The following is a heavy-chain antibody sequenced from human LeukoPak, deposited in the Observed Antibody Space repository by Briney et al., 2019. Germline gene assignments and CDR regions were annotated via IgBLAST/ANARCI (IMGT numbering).Heavy chain of an antibody. Sequence: GGSLRLSCTASGFTFGDYAMSWVRQAPGKGLEWVGFIRSKAYGGTTEYAASAKGRFTISRDDSKSIAYLQMNSLKTEDTAVYYRTRDMGYCSGGSCSDFDYWGQGTLVTVSS. D-gene: IGHD2-15*01. V-gene: IGHV3-49*04. J-gene: IGHJ4*02. CDR1: GFTFGDYA. CDR3: TRDMGYCSGGSCSDFDY. CDR2: IRSKAYGGTT.